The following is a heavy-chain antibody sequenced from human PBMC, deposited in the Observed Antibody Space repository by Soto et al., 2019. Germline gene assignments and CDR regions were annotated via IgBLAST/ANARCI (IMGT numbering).Heavy chain of an antibody. D-gene: IGHD1-7*01. CDR3: AKKVYGTTYFGY. J-gene: IGHJ4*02. Sequence: PGGSLRLSCAGTGLTFSNYEMNWVRQAPGKGLEWVSYINGTGTTIYYAASVEGRFTISRDNAKNSLYLQMSSLRAEDTAFYYCAKKVYGTTYFGYWGQGALVTVSS. V-gene: IGHV3-48*03. CDR2: INGTGTTI. CDR1: GLTFSNYE.